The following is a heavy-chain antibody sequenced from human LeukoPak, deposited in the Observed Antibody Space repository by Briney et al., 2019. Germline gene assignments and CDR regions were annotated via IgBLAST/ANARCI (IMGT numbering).Heavy chain of an antibody. CDR1: GFTFSSYD. J-gene: IGHJ3*02. CDR2: IGTAGDT. Sequence: GGSLRLSCAASGFTFSSYDMHWVRQATGKGLEWVSAIGTAGDTYYPGSVKGRFTISRENAKNSLYLQMNSLRAGDTAVYYCARGWDQYSSSWFRGAFDIWGQGTMVTVSS. V-gene: IGHV3-13*01. D-gene: IGHD6-13*01. CDR3: ARGWDQYSSSWFRGAFDI.